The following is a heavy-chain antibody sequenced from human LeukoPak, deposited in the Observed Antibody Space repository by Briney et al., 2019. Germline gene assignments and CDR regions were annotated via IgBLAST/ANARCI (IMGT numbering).Heavy chain of an antibody. V-gene: IGHV3-11*06. CDR2: ISSSSYT. J-gene: IGHJ5*02. Sequence: PGGSLRLSCAASGFTFSDYYMSWIRQAPGQGLEWVSYISSSSYTNYADSVKGRFTISRDNAKNSLYLQMNSLRAEDTAVYYCARDRSGYSGYDTAWFDPWGQGTPFTLSS. D-gene: IGHD5-12*01. CDR3: ARDRSGYSGYDTAWFDP. CDR1: GFTFSDYY.